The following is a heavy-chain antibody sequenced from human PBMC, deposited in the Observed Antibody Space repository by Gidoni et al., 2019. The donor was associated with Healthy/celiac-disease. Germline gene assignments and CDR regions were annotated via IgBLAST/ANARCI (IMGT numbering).Heavy chain of an antibody. D-gene: IGHD4-17*01. J-gene: IGHJ4*02. CDR3: AKAPDDYGDYDLSYFDY. CDR2: ISGSGGST. V-gene: IGHV3-23*01. Sequence: MSWVRQAPGKGLEWVSAISGSGGSTYYADSVKGRFTISRDNSKNTLYLQMNSLRAEDTAVYYCAKAPDDYGDYDLSYFDYWGQGTLVTVSS.